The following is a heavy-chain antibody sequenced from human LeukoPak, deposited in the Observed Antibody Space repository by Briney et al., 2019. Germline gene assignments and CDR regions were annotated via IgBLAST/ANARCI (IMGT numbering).Heavy chain of an antibody. CDR2: IYYRGNT. CDR1: GGSISPYY. Sequence: PSETLSLTRTVSGGSISPYYWSWVRQPPGKGLEWLGYIYYRGNTNYNPSLKSRVTISVDTSKNQFSLKLSSMTAADTAIYYCTRIKYFYDTNGYYYLFDYWGQGTLVTVSS. D-gene: IGHD3-22*01. CDR3: TRIKYFYDTNGYYYLFDY. J-gene: IGHJ4*02. V-gene: IGHV4-59*01.